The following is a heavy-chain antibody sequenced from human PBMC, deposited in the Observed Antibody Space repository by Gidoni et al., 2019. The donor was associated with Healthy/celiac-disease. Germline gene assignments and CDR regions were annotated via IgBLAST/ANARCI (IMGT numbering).Heavy chain of an antibody. D-gene: IGHD3-9*01. CDR3: AHRRRPDDDILTGYYNEDAFDI. CDR1: GFSLSTSGVG. V-gene: IGHV2-5*01. CDR2: IYWNDDK. Sequence: QITLKESGPTLVKPTQTLTLTCTFSGFSLSTSGVGVGWIRQPPGKALEWLALIYWNDDKRYSPSLKSRLTITKDTSKNQVVLTMTNMDPVDTATYYCAHRRRPDDDILTGYYNEDAFDIWGQGTMVTVSS. J-gene: IGHJ3*02.